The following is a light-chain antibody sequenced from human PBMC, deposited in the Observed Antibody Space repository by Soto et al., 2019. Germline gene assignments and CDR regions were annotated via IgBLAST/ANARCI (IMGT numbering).Light chain of an antibody. V-gene: IGKV1-27*01. CDR3: QKYDSAPQT. Sequence: TQSPGTLSLSPGERATLSCRASQGIKTYLAWYQQKPGKVPKLLIHAASTLRSGVPSRFGGSGSGTDFTLTITSLQPEDVATYYCQKYDSAPQTFGQGTKVEIK. J-gene: IGKJ1*01. CDR2: AAS. CDR1: QGIKTY.